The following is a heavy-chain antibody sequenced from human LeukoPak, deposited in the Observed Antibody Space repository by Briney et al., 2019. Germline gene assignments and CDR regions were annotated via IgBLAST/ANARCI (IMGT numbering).Heavy chain of an antibody. J-gene: IGHJ4*02. D-gene: IGHD3-10*01. V-gene: IGHV3-74*01. CDR1: GFTFSSYW. Sequence: GGSLRLSCVASGFTFSSYWMHWVRQAPGKGLVWVSRIHSAGTGTSYADSVKGRFTISRDNAKNTLYLQMNSLRAEDTAVYYCARGSSVREDYWGQGTLVTVSS. CDR2: IHSAGTGT. CDR3: ARGSSVREDY.